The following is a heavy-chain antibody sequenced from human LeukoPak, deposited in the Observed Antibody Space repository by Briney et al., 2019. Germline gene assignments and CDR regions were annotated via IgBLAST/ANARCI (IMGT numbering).Heavy chain of an antibody. V-gene: IGHV4-39*01. Sequence: SETLSLTCTVSGGSISSSSYYWGWIRQPPGKGLEWIGSIYYSGSTYYNPSLKSRVTISVDTSQNQFSLKLSSVTAADTAVYYCAAGTFAGYAAGRVKFDYWGQGTLVTVSS. J-gene: IGHJ4*02. CDR2: IYYSGST. CDR3: AAGTFAGYAAGRVKFDY. D-gene: IGHD6-13*01. CDR1: GGSISSSSYY.